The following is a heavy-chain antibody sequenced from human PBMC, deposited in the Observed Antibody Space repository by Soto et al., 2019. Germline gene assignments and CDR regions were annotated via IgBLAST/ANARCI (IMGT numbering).Heavy chain of an antibody. D-gene: IGHD3-16*01. J-gene: IGHJ6*02. CDR3: AKHMGGVSTSRYGMDV. CDR2: INWNGGGA. V-gene: IGHV3-43*01. CDR1: GFNFDDYI. Sequence: GGSLRLSCAASGFNFDDYIMHWVRQRPGEGLEWVSLINWNGGGAYYADSVKGRFTISRDNAKNSLYLQMTGLRIEDTALYYCAKHMGGVSTSRYGMDVWGQGTMVTVSS.